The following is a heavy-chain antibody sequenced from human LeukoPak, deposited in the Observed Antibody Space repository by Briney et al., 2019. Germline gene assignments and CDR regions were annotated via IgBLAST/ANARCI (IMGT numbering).Heavy chain of an antibody. V-gene: IGHV3-11*06. Sequence: PGGSLRLSCAASGFTFSDYYMSWIRQAPGKGLEWVSYISSSSSYTSYADSVRGRFTISRDNAKNSLYLQMNSLRAEDTAVYYCARDETYGDYGMDVWGQGTTVTVSS. J-gene: IGHJ6*02. CDR3: ARDETYGDYGMDV. CDR2: ISSSSSYT. D-gene: IGHD4-17*01. CDR1: GFTFSDYY.